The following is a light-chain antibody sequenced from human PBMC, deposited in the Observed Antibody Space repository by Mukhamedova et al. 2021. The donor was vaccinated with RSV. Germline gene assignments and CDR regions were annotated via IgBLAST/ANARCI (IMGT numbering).Light chain of an antibody. V-gene: IGKV1-39*01. Sequence: WYQRRVHGKAPKLLIYNTANLQGGVPSRFSGSGSETDFTLTVSSLQPEDFATYYCQQTYITPYTFGQGTRLELK. CDR3: QQTYITPYT. J-gene: IGKJ2*01. CDR2: NTA.